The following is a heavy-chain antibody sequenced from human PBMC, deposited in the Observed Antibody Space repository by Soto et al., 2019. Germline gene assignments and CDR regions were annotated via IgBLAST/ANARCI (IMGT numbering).Heavy chain of an antibody. V-gene: IGHV4-59*01. CDR2: IYYSGST. J-gene: IGHJ4*02. CDR3: ARAFRDGYIDY. CDR1: GGSISSYY. Sequence: SETLSLTCTVSGGSISSYYWSWIRQPPGKGLEWIGYIYYSGSTNYNPSLKSRVTISVDTSKNQFSLKLSSVTAADTAVYYCARAFRDGYIDYWGQGTLFTVSS. D-gene: IGHD3-3*02.